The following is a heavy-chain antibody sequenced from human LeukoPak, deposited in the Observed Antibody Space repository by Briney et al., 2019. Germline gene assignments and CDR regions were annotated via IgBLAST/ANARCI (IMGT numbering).Heavy chain of an antibody. D-gene: IGHD4-17*01. CDR1: GGGFRGYY. Sequence: ETLTLTCANYGGGFRGYYWCWSRQPPGEGLEWIGEINHSGSTNYNPSLKSRVTISVDTSKNQFSLKLSSVTAADTAVYYCASASTVTTSDYWGQGTLVTVSS. CDR3: ASASTVTTSDY. CDR2: INHSGST. J-gene: IGHJ4*02. V-gene: IGHV4-34*01.